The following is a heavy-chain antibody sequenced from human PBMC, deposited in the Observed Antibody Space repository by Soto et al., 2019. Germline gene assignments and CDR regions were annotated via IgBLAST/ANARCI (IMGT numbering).Heavy chain of an antibody. CDR3: AIHPGYYDILTGYTTYYFDY. Sequence: PSETLSLTCTVSGGSISSYYWSWIRQPPGKGLEWIGYIYYSGSTNYNPSLKSRVTISVDTSKNQFSLKLSSVTAADTAVYYCAIHPGYYDILTGYTTYYFDYWGQGILVTVSS. V-gene: IGHV4-59*08. CDR2: IYYSGST. J-gene: IGHJ4*02. D-gene: IGHD3-9*01. CDR1: GGSISSYY.